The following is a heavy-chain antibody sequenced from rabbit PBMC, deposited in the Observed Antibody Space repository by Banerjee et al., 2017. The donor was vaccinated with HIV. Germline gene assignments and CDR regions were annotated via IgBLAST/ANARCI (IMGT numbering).Heavy chain of an antibody. Sequence: QSLEESGGDLVKPGASLTLTCTASGFSFSGSYYMCWVRQAPGKGLEWIACIYVGSSGSTYYASWVNGRFTISKTSSTTVTLQMTSLTAADTATYFCARSNAGYGGYGALDLWGQGTLVTVS. CDR2: IYVGSSGST. V-gene: IGHV1S40*01. CDR3: ARSNAGYGGYGALDL. D-gene: IGHD7-1*01. J-gene: IGHJ3*01. CDR1: GFSFSGSYY.